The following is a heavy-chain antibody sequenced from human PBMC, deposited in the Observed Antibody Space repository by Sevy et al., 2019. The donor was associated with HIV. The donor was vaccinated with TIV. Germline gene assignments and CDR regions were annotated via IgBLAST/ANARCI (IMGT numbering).Heavy chain of an antibody. CDR3: ARAGYCSSTSRGKRSLYYYGMDV. D-gene: IGHD2-2*01. V-gene: IGHV4-4*07. CDR1: GGSISSYY. J-gene: IGHJ6*02. Sequence: SETLSLTCTDSGGSISSYYWSWIRQPAGKGLEWIGRIYTSGSTNYNPSLKSRVTMSVDTSKNQFSLKLSSVTAADTAVYYCARAGYCSSTSRGKRSLYYYGMDVWGQGTTVTVSS. CDR2: IYTSGST.